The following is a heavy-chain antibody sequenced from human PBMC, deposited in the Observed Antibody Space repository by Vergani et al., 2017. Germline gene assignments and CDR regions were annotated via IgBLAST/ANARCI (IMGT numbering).Heavy chain of an antibody. D-gene: IGHD6-13*01. CDR1: GGSISSYY. CDR3: ARDHVAAAGIEGFDP. J-gene: IGHJ5*02. Sequence: QVQLQESGPGLVKPSETLSLTCTVSGGSISSYYWSWIRQPPGKGLEWIGYIYYSGSTNYNPSLKSRVTISVNTSKNQFSLNLSSVTAADTAVYYCARDHVAAAGIEGFDPWGQGTLVTVSS. V-gene: IGHV4-59*01. CDR2: IYYSGST.